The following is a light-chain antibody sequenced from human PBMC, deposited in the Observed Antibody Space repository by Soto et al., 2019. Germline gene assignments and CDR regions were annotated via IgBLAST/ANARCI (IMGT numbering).Light chain of an antibody. CDR3: SSYTSSSTPHYV. CDR2: DVS. CDR1: SSDVGGYNY. V-gene: IGLV2-14*01. Sequence: QAVLTQPASVSGSPGQSITISCTGTSSDVGGYNYVSWYQQHPGKAPKLMIYDVSNRPSGVSNRFSGSKSGNTASLTISGLQAEDEADYYCSSYTSSSTPHYVFGTGTKVTVL. J-gene: IGLJ1*01.